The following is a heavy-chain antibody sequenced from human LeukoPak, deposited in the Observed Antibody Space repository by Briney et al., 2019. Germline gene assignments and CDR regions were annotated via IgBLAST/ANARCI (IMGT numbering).Heavy chain of an antibody. CDR1: GGSISSSSYY. D-gene: IGHD4-11*01. CDR2: IYYSGST. Sequence: SETLSLTCTVSGGSISSSSYYWGWIRQPPGNGLEWIGSIYYSGSTYYNPSIKSRVTISVDTSKNQFSLKLSAVTAADTAVYYCASLRERSYYARGFDYWGQGTLVTVSS. J-gene: IGHJ4*02. V-gene: IGHV4-39*01. CDR3: ASLRERSYYARGFDY.